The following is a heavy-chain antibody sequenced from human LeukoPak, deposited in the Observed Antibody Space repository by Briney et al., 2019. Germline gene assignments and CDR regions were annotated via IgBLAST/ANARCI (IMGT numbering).Heavy chain of an antibody. J-gene: IGHJ3*02. V-gene: IGHV1-2*06. CDR3: AREDDAFDI. CDR1: GYTFTDYH. CDR2: INPNSGGT. Sequence: ASVKVSCKASGYTFTDYHMYWVRQAPGQGLEWMGRINPNSGGTNYAQKFQGRVTMTRDTSISTAYMELSRLRSDDTAVYYCAREDDAFDIWGQGTMVTVSS.